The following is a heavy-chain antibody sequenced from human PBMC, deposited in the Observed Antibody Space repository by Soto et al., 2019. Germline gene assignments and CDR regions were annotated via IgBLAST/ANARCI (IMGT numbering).Heavy chain of an antibody. CDR2: IYYSGST. V-gene: IGHV4-31*03. CDR1: GGSIISGGYY. J-gene: IGHJ4*02. CDR3: ARTLTDSRDGYNSIPFDY. D-gene: IGHD5-12*01. Sequence: SETLSLTCTVSGGSIISGGYYFICILQHPGKGLEWIGYIYYSGSTYYNPSLKSRVTISVDTSKNQFSLKLSSVTAADTAVYYCARTLTDSRDGYNSIPFDYWGQGPLVTVSS.